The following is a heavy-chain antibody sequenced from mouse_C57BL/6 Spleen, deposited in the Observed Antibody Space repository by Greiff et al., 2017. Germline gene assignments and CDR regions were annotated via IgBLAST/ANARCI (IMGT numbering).Heavy chain of an antibody. CDR3: ARGGFVTTVVAPDY. D-gene: IGHD1-1*01. J-gene: IGHJ2*01. CDR1: GYTFTSYW. CDR2: IDPSDSET. Sequence: VQLQQPGAELVRPGSSVKLSCKASGYTFTSYWMHWVKQRPIQGLEWIGNIDPSDSETHYNQKFKDKATLTVDKSSSTAYMQLSSLTSEDSAVYYCARGGFVTTVVAPDYWGQGTTLKVSS. V-gene: IGHV1-52*01.